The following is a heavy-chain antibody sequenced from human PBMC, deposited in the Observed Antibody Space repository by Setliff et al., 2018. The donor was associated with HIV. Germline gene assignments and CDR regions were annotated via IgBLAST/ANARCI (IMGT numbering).Heavy chain of an antibody. J-gene: IGHJ5*01. CDR2: INTNTGKP. V-gene: IGHV7-4-1*02. D-gene: IGHD2-21*01. CDR3: ARDFQTVVSAYSTFDS. Sequence: ASVKVSCKASGYTLSDYTLNWVRRAPGQGLEWIGWINTNTGKPTYAQGFTGRFVFSVDISGETEFLEINGLKSDDTGVDYCARDFQTVVSAYSTFDSWGQGSQVTVSS. CDR1: GYTLSDYT.